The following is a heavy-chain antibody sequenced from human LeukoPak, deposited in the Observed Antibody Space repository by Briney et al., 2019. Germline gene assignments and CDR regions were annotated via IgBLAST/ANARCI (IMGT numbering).Heavy chain of an antibody. J-gene: IGHJ4*02. CDR1: GFTFSSFE. Sequence: PGGSLRLSCAASGFTFSSFEMNWVRQAPGKGLDWVSYISSSGNTIYYADSVKGRFTISRDDAKRTVDLQMDNLRAEDTAIYYCAYRNNFEYWGQGALVTVSS. CDR2: ISSSGNTI. CDR3: AYRNNFEY. D-gene: IGHD1-26*01. V-gene: IGHV3-48*03.